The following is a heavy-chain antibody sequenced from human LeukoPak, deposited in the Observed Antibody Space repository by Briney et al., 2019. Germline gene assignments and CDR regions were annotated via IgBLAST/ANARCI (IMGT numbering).Heavy chain of an antibody. J-gene: IGHJ4*02. V-gene: IGHV4-59*01. CDR3: ARGTAVAINDY. D-gene: IGHD6-19*01. CDR2: IYYSGST. Sequence: PSETLSLTCAVYGGSFSGYYWSWIRQPPGKGLEWIGYIYYSGSTNYNPSLKSRVTISVDTSKNQFSLKLSSVTAADTAVYYCARGTAVAINDYWGQGTLVTVSS. CDR1: GGSFSGYY.